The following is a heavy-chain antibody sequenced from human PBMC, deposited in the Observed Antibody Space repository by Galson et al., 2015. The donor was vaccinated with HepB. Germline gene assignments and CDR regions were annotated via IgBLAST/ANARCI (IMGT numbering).Heavy chain of an antibody. J-gene: IGHJ3*02. D-gene: IGHD2-15*01. V-gene: IGHV3-30*04. CDR2: ISYDGSNK. Sequence: SLRLSCAASGFTFSSYAMHWVRQAPGKGLEWVAVISYDGSNKYYADSVKGRFTISRDNSKNTLYLQMNSLRAEDTAVYYCARGWTHNDAFDIWGQGTMVTVSS. CDR3: ARGWTHNDAFDI. CDR1: GFTFSSYA.